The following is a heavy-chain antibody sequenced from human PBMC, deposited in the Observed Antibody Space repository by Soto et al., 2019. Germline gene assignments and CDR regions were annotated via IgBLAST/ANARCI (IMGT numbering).Heavy chain of an antibody. J-gene: IGHJ5*02. CDR3: ARGEAVAENWFDP. D-gene: IGHD6-19*01. CDR2: IYYSGST. CDR1: GGSISSGGYY. Sequence: SETLSLTCTVSGGSISSGGYYWSWIRQHPGKGLEWIGYIYYSGSTYYNPSLKSRVTISVDTSKNQFSLKLSSVTAADTAVYYCARGEAVAENWFDPWGQGTLVTVSS. V-gene: IGHV4-31*03.